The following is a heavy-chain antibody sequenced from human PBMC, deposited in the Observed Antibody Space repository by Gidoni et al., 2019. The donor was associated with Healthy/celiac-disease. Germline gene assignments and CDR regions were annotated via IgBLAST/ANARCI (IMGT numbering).Heavy chain of an antibody. D-gene: IGHD1-26*01. CDR3: ARDTGVSYQYVFEY. Sequence: QGLEWMGWINTNTRNPTYAQGFTGRLVFCLDTSVSTAYLQISSLNAEDTAVYYCARDTGVSYQYVFEYWGQGTLVTVAA. CDR2: INTNTRNP. V-gene: IGHV7-4-1*02. J-gene: IGHJ4*02.